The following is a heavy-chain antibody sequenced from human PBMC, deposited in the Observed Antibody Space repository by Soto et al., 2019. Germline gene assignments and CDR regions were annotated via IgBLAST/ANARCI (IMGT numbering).Heavy chain of an antibody. J-gene: IGHJ4*02. D-gene: IGHD3-10*01. Sequence: QVQLQESGPGLVKPSQTLSLTCTVSGGSISSGGYYWSWIRQHPGKGLEWCGYIYYTGSTYYNPSLKSRVTISVDTSKNQFSLKLSSVTAADTAVYYCATLYMVRGVRTFDYWGQGTLVTVSS. CDR3: ATLYMVRGVRTFDY. CDR2: IYYTGST. V-gene: IGHV4-31*03. CDR1: GGSISSGGYY.